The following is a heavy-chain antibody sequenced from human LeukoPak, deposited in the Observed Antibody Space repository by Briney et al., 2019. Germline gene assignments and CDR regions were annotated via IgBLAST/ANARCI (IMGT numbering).Heavy chain of an antibody. D-gene: IGHD5-18*01. CDR2: ISYDGSNK. CDR3: TTEGYSYGYHAFAM. J-gene: IGHJ3*02. V-gene: IGHV3-30-3*01. Sequence: HPGGSLRLSCAASGFTFSSYAMHWVRQAPGKGLEWVAVISYDGSNKYYADSVKGRFTISRDNSKNTLYVQMNSLKTEDTAVYFCTTEGYSYGYHAFAMWGQGTLVTVSS. CDR1: GFTFSSYA.